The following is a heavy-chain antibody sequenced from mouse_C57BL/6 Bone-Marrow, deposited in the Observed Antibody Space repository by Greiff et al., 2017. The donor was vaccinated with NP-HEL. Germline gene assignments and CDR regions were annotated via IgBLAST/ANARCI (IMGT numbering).Heavy chain of an antibody. CDR2: IYPGSGST. D-gene: IGHD1-1*01. Sequence: VQLQQPGAELVKPGASVKMSCKASGYTFTSYWITWVKQRPGQGLEWIGDIYPGSGSTNYNEKFKSKATLTVDTSSSTAYMQLSSLTSEDSAVYYCARRGVITTVVATDWYFDVWGTGTSVTVSS. CDR3: ARRGVITTVVATDWYFDV. CDR1: GYTFTSYW. V-gene: IGHV1-55*01. J-gene: IGHJ1*03.